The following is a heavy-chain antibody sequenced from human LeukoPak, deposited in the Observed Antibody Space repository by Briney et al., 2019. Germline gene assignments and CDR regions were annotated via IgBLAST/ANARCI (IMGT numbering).Heavy chain of an antibody. V-gene: IGHV1-69*13. J-gene: IGHJ4*02. CDR3: ASYGGYDHFDY. Sequence: GASVKVSCKASGGTFSSYAISWVRQAPGQRLEWMGGIIPIFGTANYAQKFQGRVTITADESTSTAYMELSSLRSEDTAVYYCASYGGYDHFDYWGQGTLVTVSS. D-gene: IGHD5-12*01. CDR1: GGTFSSYA. CDR2: IIPIFGTA.